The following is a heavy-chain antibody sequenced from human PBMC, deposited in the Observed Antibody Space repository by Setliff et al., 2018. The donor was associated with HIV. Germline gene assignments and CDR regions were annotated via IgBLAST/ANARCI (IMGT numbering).Heavy chain of an antibody. D-gene: IGHD6-19*01. CDR2: INAGTGNT. Sequence: ASVKVSCKASGYTFTSYAMHWVRQAPGQRLEWMGWINAGTGNTKYSEKFQGRVTITRDTSANTAYMELSSLISEDTAVYYCARGSCSGCYLSDYWGQGTLVTVS. V-gene: IGHV1-3*01. CDR3: ARGSCSGCYLSDY. J-gene: IGHJ4*02. CDR1: GYTFTSYA.